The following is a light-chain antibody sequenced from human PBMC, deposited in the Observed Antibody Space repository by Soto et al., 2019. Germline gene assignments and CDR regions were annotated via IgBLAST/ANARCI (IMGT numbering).Light chain of an antibody. CDR1: QDIGAY. CDR3: QHSYSTRT. CDR2: AAS. J-gene: IGKJ1*01. V-gene: IGKV1-39*01. Sequence: DIQMTQSPSSLSASIGDRVTISCRASQDIGAYLNWYQHKQGKAPRVLMYAASNLKSGVPPRFSGSGVGRDFTLTISDLHPEDFATYYCQHSYSTRTFGQGTKVERK.